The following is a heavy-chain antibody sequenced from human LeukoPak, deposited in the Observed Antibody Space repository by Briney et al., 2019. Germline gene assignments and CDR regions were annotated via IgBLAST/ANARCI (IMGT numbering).Heavy chain of an antibody. J-gene: IGHJ4*02. CDR1: GFSFDDYA. D-gene: IGHD2/OR15-2a*01. CDR3: AKGYISNYGNFVHD. Sequence: GGSLRLSCAASGFSFDDYAMHWVRQVPGKGLEWVSGISWNSGSIGYADSVKGRFTISRDNAKNSLYMQMNSLRAEDTALYYCAKGYISNYGNFVHDWGQETLVTV. V-gene: IGHV3-9*01. CDR2: ISWNSGSI.